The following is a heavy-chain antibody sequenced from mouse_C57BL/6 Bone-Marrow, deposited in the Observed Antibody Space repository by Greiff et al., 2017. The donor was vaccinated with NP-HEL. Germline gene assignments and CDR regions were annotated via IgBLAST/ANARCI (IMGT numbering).Heavy chain of an antibody. D-gene: IGHD1-1*01. CDR1: GFTFSSYG. V-gene: IGHV5-6*01. CDR2: ISSGGSYT. CDR3: ARQITTVVAYYAMDY. Sequence: EVQGVESGGDLVKPGGSLKLSCAASGFTFSSYGMSWVRQTPDKRLEWVATISSGGSYTYYPDSVKGRFTMSRDNATNTLYLQMSSLKSEDTAMYYCARQITTVVAYYAMDYWGQGTSVTVSS. J-gene: IGHJ4*01.